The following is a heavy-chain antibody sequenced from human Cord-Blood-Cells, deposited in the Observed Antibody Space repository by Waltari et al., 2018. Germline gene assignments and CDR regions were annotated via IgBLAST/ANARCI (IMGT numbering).Heavy chain of an antibody. D-gene: IGHD3-3*01. CDR1: GGSISSSSHY. V-gene: IGHV4-39*01. Sequence: QLQLQESGPGLVKPSETLSLTCTVSGGSISSSSHYWGWLRQPPGKGLEWIGSIYYSGSTYYNPSLKSRVTISVDTSKNQFSLKLSSVTAADTAVYYCASRLGSGYDYWGQGTLVTVSS. CDR2: IYYSGST. J-gene: IGHJ4*02. CDR3: ASRLGSGYDY.